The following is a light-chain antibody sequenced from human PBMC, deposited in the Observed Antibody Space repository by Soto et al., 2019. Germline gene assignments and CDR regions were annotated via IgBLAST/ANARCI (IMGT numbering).Light chain of an antibody. CDR1: QSISSW. V-gene: IGKV1-5*03. Sequence: DIRMTQSPSTLSASVGDRVTITCRASQSISSWLAWYQQKPGKAPKLLISKASILESGVPSRFSGSGSGTEFTLSISSLQPDDFATYYCQQYSSYWTFGQGTKVEVK. J-gene: IGKJ1*01. CDR2: KAS. CDR3: QQYSSYWT.